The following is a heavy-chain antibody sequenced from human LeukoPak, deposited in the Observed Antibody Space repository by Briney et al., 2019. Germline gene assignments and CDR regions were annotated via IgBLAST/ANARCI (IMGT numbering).Heavy chain of an antibody. CDR2: ISSSGSTI. Sequence: GGSLRLSCAASGFTFSSYEMNWVRQAPGKGLKWVSYISSSGSTIYYADSVKGRFTISRDNAKNSLYLQMNSLRVEDTAVYYCARGVGGGSDYWGQGTLVTVSS. D-gene: IGHD1-26*01. V-gene: IGHV3-48*03. J-gene: IGHJ4*02. CDR3: ARGVGGGSDY. CDR1: GFTFSSYE.